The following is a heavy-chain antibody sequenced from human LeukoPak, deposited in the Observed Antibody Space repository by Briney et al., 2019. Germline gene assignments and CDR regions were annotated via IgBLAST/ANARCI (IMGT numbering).Heavy chain of an antibody. CDR3: AKDPSWYNWKFSGDY. V-gene: IGHV3-30*18. D-gene: IGHD1-20*01. CDR1: GFTFGTFG. CDR2: ISYDGSSE. Sequence: PGRSLRLSCAASGFTFGTFGMHWVRQAPGKGLEWVAFISYDGSSEYDADSVKGRFTISRDNSEDTVYLQMNSLRAEDTAVYYCAKDPSWYNWKFSGDYWGLGTLATVSS. J-gene: IGHJ4*02.